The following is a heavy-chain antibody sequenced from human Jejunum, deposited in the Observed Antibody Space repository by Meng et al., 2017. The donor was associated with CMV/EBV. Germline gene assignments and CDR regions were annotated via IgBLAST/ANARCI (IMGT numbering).Heavy chain of an antibody. CDR2: MNPNSGDT. Sequence: YKAYEYSFISYDISWVRKATGQGLEGMGWMNPNSGDTGYAQKCQGRVTMTRNTSISTAYMELGRLTSEDTAMYYCARAPRGYSFYWGQGTLVTVSS. CDR3: ARAPRGYSFY. CDR1: EYSFISYD. J-gene: IGHJ4*02. V-gene: IGHV1-8*01. D-gene: IGHD5-18*01.